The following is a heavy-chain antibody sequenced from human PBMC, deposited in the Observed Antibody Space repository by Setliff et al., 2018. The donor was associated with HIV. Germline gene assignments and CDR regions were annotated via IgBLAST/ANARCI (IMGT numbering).Heavy chain of an antibody. CDR1: GGSISNDY. Sequence: SETLSLTCTVSGGSISNDYWHWIRQSPGRGLEWIGYIYYTGSTNYSPSLKSRVAMSVDSSNHQFSLKLTSVTPADTAIYYCAREDGSNSHDTFEIWGQGILVT. CDR3: AREDGSNSHDTFEI. V-gene: IGHV4-59*01. D-gene: IGHD1-1*01. CDR2: IYYTGST. J-gene: IGHJ3*02.